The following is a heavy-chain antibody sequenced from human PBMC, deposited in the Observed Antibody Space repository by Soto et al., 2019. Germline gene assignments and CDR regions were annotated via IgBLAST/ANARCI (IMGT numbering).Heavy chain of an antibody. CDR1: GYTFTSYG. J-gene: IGHJ5*02. V-gene: IGHV1-18*01. D-gene: IGHD2-15*01. CDR2: ISAYNVNT. Sequence: QVQLVQSGAEVKKPGASVKVSCKASGYTFTSYGISWVRQAPGQGLEWMGWISAYNVNTNYAQKLQGRVTMTTDTSTSTAYMELRSLRSDVTAVYYCARSGSCYKMRWCWFDPWGQGTLVTVSS. CDR3: ARSGSCYKMRWCWFDP.